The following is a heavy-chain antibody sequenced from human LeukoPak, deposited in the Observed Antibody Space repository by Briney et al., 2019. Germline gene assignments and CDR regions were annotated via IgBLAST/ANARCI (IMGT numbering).Heavy chain of an antibody. CDR1: GGSISGYY. CDR2: MYYSGGT. V-gene: IGHV4-59*08. J-gene: IGHJ3*02. CDR3: ARHFTYYYDSSGYPRDAFDI. Sequence: SETLSLTCTVSGGSISGYYWSWIRQSPGKGLVWIGYMYYSGGTNYNPSLESRITISIDMSNNQLSLTLSSVTAADTALYYCARHFTYYYDSSGYPRDAFDIWGQGTMVTVSS. D-gene: IGHD3-22*01.